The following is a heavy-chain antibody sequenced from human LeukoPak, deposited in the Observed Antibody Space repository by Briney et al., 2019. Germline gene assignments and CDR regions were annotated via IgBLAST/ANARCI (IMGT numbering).Heavy chain of an antibody. D-gene: IGHD3-22*01. CDR3: ARSNYYDSRSWGFDI. CDR2: IKQDGSEK. J-gene: IGHJ3*02. Sequence: PGGSLRLSCAASGFTFSSYWMSWVRQAPGKELEWVANIKQDGSEKYYVDSVKGRFTISRDNSKNTLFLQMNSLRAEDTAVYYCARSNYYDSRSWGFDIWGQGTMVTVSS. V-gene: IGHV3-7*01. CDR1: GFTFSSYW.